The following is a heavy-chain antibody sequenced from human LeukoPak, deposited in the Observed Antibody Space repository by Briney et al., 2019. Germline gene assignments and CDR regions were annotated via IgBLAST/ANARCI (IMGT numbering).Heavy chain of an antibody. Sequence: PSGTLSLTCAVSGGSISSSNWWSWVRQPPGKGLEWIGEIYHSGSTNYNPSLKSRVTISVDKSKNQFSLKLSSVTAADTAVYYCARSTAMVRTYAFDIWGQGTMVTVSS. CDR2: IYHSGST. CDR1: GGSISSSNW. V-gene: IGHV4-4*02. J-gene: IGHJ3*02. CDR3: ARSTAMVRTYAFDI. D-gene: IGHD5-18*01.